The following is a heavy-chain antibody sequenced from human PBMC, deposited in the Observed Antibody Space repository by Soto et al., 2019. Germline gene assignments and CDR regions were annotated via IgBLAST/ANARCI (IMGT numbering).Heavy chain of an antibody. Sequence: SETLSLTCTVSGISVSTSDYYWGWVRQPPGKGLDWIGNIYYSGSTFYNPSLRSRVTLSVDTSKNQFSLRLNSVTVADTAVYYCAGFVVPASRNSDFDYWGQGTLVTVSS. J-gene: IGHJ4*02. CDR3: AGFVVPASRNSDFDY. CDR2: IYYSGST. V-gene: IGHV4-39*01. CDR1: GISVSTSDYY. D-gene: IGHD2-15*01.